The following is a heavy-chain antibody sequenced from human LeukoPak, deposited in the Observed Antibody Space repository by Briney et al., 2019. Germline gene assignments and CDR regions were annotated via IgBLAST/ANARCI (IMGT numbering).Heavy chain of an antibody. CDR3: ARKGGYYDSSGYYYDYDAFDI. D-gene: IGHD3-22*01. V-gene: IGHV4-39*07. J-gene: IGHJ3*02. Sequence: SETLSLTCTVSGGSISSSSYYWGWIRQPPGKGLEWIGSVYYSGYTYYNPSLKSRVTISVDTSKNQFSLKLSSVTAADTAVYYCARKGGYYDSSGYYYDYDAFDIWGQGTMVTVSS. CDR2: VYYSGYT. CDR1: GGSISSSSYY.